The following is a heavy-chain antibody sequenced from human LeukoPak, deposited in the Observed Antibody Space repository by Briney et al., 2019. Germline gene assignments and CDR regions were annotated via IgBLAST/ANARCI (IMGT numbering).Heavy chain of an antibody. Sequence: PGGPLRLSCAASRFTFSSYTMIWVRQAPGKGLEWVSSISSSSSYIYYADSVKSRFTISRDDAKNSLYLQMNSLRAEDTAVYYCARGGGYCGGDCYGIDYWGQGTLVTVSS. J-gene: IGHJ4*02. CDR2: ISSSSSYI. D-gene: IGHD2-21*01. CDR1: RFTFSSYT. V-gene: IGHV3-21*01. CDR3: ARGGGYCGGDCYGIDY.